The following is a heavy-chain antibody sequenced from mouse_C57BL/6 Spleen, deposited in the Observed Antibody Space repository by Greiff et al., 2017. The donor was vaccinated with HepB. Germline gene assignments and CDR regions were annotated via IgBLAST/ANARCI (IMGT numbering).Heavy chain of an antibody. D-gene: IGHD2-5*01. J-gene: IGHJ2*01. V-gene: IGHV1-55*01. Sequence: VQLQQPGAELVKPGASVKMSCKASGYTFTSYWITWVKQRPGQGLEWIGDIYPGSGSTNYNEKFKSKATLTVDTSSSTAYMQLSSLTSEDSAVDYCARQAYYSNYVDYWGQGTTLTVSS. CDR1: GYTFTSYW. CDR2: IYPGSGST. CDR3: ARQAYYSNYVDY.